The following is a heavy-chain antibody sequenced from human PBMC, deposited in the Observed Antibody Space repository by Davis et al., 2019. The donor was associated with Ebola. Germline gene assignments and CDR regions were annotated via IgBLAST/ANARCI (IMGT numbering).Heavy chain of an antibody. J-gene: IGHJ5*02. CDR3: ARGGSLYLLSGRWFDP. D-gene: IGHD1-26*01. V-gene: IGHV4-34*01. CDR2: INHSGST. CDR1: GFTFSSY. Sequence: GSLRLSCAASGFTFSSYWSWIRQPPGKGLEWIGEINHSGSTNYDPSLKSRVTISVDTSKNQFSLKLSSVTAADTAVYYCARGGSLYLLSGRWFDPWGQGTLVTVSS.